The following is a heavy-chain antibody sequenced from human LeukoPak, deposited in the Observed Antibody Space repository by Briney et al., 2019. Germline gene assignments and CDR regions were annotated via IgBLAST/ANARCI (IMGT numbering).Heavy chain of an antibody. CDR1: GGSISSSSYY. D-gene: IGHD3-22*01. J-gene: IGHJ4*02. CDR3: ARDEGAGYYYDSSGYYNY. V-gene: IGHV4-39*07. Sequence: PSETLSLTCAVSGGSISSSSYYWGWIRQPPGKGLEWIGSIYYSGSTYYNPSLKGRVTISVDTSKNQFSLKLSSVTAADTAVYYCARDEGAGYYYDSSGYYNYWGQGTLVTVSS. CDR2: IYYSGST.